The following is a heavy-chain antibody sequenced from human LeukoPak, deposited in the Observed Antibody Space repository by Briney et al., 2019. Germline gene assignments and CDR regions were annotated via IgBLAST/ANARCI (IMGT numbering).Heavy chain of an antibody. CDR1: GGTFSSYD. CDR3: ASQSHISMIRGVINFDY. J-gene: IGHJ4*02. V-gene: IGHV1-69*13. Sequence: ASVKVSCKASGGTFSSYDIRWVRQAPGQGLEWMGGIIPVFDTANYAQKFQGRVTITADGSTNTAYMELSSLRFEDTAVYYCASQSHISMIRGVINFDYWGQGTPVTVSS. D-gene: IGHD3-10*01. CDR2: IIPVFDTA.